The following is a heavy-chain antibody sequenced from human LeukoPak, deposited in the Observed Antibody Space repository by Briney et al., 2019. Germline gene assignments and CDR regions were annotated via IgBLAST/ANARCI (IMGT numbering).Heavy chain of an antibody. Sequence: GGSLRLSCAASGFTFSSYEMNWVRQAPGKGLEWVSYISSSGSTIYYADSVKGRFSIPRDNAKNSLYLQMNSLRAEDTAVYYCARDHADYGSGSYADYWGQGTLVTFSS. J-gene: IGHJ4*02. CDR2: ISSSGSTI. V-gene: IGHV3-48*03. CDR3: ARDHADYGSGSYADY. CDR1: GFTFSSYE. D-gene: IGHD3-10*01.